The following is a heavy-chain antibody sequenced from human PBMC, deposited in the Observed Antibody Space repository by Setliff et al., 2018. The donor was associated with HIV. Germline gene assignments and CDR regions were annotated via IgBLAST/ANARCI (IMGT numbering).Heavy chain of an antibody. CDR2: IYPGDSDS. D-gene: IGHD6-25*01. Sequence: PGESLKISCHLSGYSFVDFWIGWVRQMPGKGLEWVGFIYPGDSDSRYSPSFRGQVTISADKSTTTAYLDGASLKASDTALYYCVRYIGAAAGYIDHWGQGTLVTVSS. J-gene: IGHJ4*02. CDR3: VRYIGAAAGYIDH. V-gene: IGHV5-51*01. CDR1: GYSFVDFW.